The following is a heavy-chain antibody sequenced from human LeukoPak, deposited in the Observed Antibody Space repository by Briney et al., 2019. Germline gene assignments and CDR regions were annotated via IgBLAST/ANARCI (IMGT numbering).Heavy chain of an antibody. CDR3: ARDPRVVSYMDV. Sequence: GGSLRLSCAASGFTFSSYWMHWVRHAPGKGLVWVSRINSDGSSTSYADSVKGRFTISRDNAKNTLYLQMNSLRAEDTAVYYCARDPRVVSYMDVWGKGTTVTISS. V-gene: IGHV3-74*01. CDR1: GFTFSSYW. D-gene: IGHD5/OR15-5a*01. CDR2: INSDGSST. J-gene: IGHJ6*03.